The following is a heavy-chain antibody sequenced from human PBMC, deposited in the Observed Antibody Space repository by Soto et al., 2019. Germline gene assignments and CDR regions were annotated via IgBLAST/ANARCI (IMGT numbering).Heavy chain of an antibody. D-gene: IGHD3-9*01. CDR3: ARYYDILTGYSYYYGMDV. Sequence: QVQLVQSGAEVKKPGSSVKVSCKASGGTFSSYAISWVRQAPGQGLEWMGGIIPIFGTANYAQKFQGRVTITADESTSTAYMELSSLRSEDTAVYYCARYYDILTGYSYYYGMDVWGQGTTVTVSS. V-gene: IGHV1-69*01. J-gene: IGHJ6*02. CDR2: IIPIFGTA. CDR1: GGTFSSYA.